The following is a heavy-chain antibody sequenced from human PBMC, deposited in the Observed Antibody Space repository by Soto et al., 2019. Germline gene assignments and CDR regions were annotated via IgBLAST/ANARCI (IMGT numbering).Heavy chain of an antibody. D-gene: IGHD2-15*01. CDR2: VWYDGSNR. CDR1: GFTFSTYG. V-gene: IGHV3-33*01. Sequence: QVHLVESGGGVVQPGTSLRLSCAAAGFTFSTYGMHWVRQAPGKGLEWVAVVWYDGSNRYYADSVKGRFTISRDNSKNTLYLQINSLRAEDTAVYYCARDDRLLRFDFWGQGTLVTVSS. CDR3: ARDDRLLRFDF. J-gene: IGHJ4*02.